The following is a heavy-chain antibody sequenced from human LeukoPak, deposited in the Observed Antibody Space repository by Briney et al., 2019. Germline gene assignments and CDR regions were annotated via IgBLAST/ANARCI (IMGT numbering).Heavy chain of an antibody. Sequence: ASVKVSCKASGYTFISYQMHWVRQAPGQGLEWMRIINPTGGSTSHAQKFQGRVTMTRDTSTSTVYMELSSLRSDDTAVYYCARDHYYDSSGLSFFDYWGQGTLVTVSS. CDR3: ARDHYYDSSGLSFFDY. CDR1: GYTFISYQ. J-gene: IGHJ4*02. D-gene: IGHD3-22*01. V-gene: IGHV1-46*01. CDR2: INPTGGST.